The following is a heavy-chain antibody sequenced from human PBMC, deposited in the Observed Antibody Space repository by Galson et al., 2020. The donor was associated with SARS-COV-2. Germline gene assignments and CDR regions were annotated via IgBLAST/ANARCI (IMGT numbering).Heavy chain of an antibody. CDR3: ARGYYYDSSGYYYPPYYYYYGMDV. Sequence: GVSLKISCAASGFTFSSYGMHWVRQAPGKGLEWVAVIWYDGSNKYYADSVKGRFTISRDNSKNTLYLQMNSLRAEDTAVYYCARGYYYDSSGYYYPPYYYYYGMDVWGQGTTVTVSS. CDR1: GFTFSSYG. J-gene: IGHJ6*02. V-gene: IGHV3-33*01. D-gene: IGHD3-22*01. CDR2: IWYDGSNK.